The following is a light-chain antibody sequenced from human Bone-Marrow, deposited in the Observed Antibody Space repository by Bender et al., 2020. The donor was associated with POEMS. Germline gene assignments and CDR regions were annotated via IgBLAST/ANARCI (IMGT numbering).Light chain of an antibody. CDR3: QSHDSRLRADV. CDR1: SSNIGSNS. V-gene: IGLV1-44*01. Sequence: QSVLTQPPSASGTPGQRVTITCSGSSSNIGSNSVNWYQHFPGSAPKLLIYSNDQRPSGVPDRFSASKSATSASLASSGLQSEDEADYYCQSHDSRLRADVFGTGTKVTVL. CDR2: SND. J-gene: IGLJ1*01.